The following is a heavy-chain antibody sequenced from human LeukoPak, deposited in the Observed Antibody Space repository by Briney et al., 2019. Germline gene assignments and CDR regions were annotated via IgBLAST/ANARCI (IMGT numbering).Heavy chain of an antibody. CDR1: GGSISSYY. D-gene: IGHD3-10*01. Sequence: SETLSLTCTVSGGSISSYYWSWIRQPPGKGLEWIGYIYYSGSTNYNPSLKSRVTISVDTSKNQFSLKLSSVTAADTAVYYCARDQTYYYGSGRHKRWGWFDPWGQGTLVTVSS. V-gene: IGHV4-59*01. J-gene: IGHJ5*02. CDR3: ARDQTYYYGSGRHKRWGWFDP. CDR2: IYYSGST.